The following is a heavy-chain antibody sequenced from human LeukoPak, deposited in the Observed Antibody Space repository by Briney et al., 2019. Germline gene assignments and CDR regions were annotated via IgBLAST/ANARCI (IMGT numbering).Heavy chain of an antibody. CDR2: INPHSGGT. CDR1: GYTFTGYY. J-gene: IGHJ4*02. Sequence: ASVKVSCKASGYTFTGYYMHWVRQAPGRGPEWMGWINPHSGGTNYAQNFQGRVTMTRDTSISTAYMELSRLRSDDTAVYYCARELTQRALPRKNYYDTWGQGTLVTVSS. V-gene: IGHV1-2*02. CDR3: ARELTQRALPRKNYYDT.